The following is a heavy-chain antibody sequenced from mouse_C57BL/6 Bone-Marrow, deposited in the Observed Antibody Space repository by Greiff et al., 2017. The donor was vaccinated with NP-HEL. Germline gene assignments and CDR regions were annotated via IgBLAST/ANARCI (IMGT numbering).Heavy chain of an antibody. Sequence: EVQPVESGGDLVKPGGSLKLSCAASGFTFSSYGMSWVRQTPDKRLEWVATISSGGSYTYYPDSVKGRFTISRDNAKNTLYLQMSSLKSEDTAMYYCARHEGFAYWGQGTLVTVSA. CDR3: ARHEGFAY. V-gene: IGHV5-6*01. J-gene: IGHJ3*01. CDR2: ISSGGSYT. CDR1: GFTFSSYG.